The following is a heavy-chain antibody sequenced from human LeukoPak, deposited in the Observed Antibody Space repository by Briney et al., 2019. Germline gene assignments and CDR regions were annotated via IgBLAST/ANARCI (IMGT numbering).Heavy chain of an antibody. CDR3: ARALYSMTTVTTEYWFDY. CDR2: IYYSGST. J-gene: IGHJ4*02. D-gene: IGHD4-17*01. V-gene: IGHV4-30-4*01. Sequence: PSQTLSLTCTVSGGSISSGDYYWSWIRQPPGKGLEWIGNIYYSGSTYYNPSLQSRVIISVDTSKNQFSLKLTSVTAADTAVYYCARALYSMTTVTTEYWFDYWGQGTLVTVSS. CDR1: GGSISSGDYY.